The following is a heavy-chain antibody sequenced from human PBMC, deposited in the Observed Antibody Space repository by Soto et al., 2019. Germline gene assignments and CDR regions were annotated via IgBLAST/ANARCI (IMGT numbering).Heavy chain of an antibody. J-gene: IGHJ4*02. CDR1: GGTFSSYT. Sequence: QVQLVQSGAEVKKPGSSVKVSCKATGGTFSSYTISWARQAPGQGLEWMGRIIPILGIANYAQKFQGRVTITADKSTTTAYMELSSLRSEDTAVYYCAMEYCSSTSCYRDYWGQGTLVTVSS. CDR3: AMEYCSSTSCYRDY. CDR2: IIPILGIA. D-gene: IGHD2-2*02. V-gene: IGHV1-69*02.